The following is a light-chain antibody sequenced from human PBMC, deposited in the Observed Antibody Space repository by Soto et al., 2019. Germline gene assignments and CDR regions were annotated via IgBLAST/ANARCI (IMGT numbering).Light chain of an antibody. CDR3: QQSYTSSWT. V-gene: IGKV1-39*01. Sequence: DIQMIQAPSSLSASVGDRVTLTCRASQSVAGYLNWYQQKPGGAPHLLIYAASTLQSGVPSRFSGSGSGTDFKLTISSLQPEDVATYYCQQSYTSSWTFGPGTKVDIK. J-gene: IGKJ1*01. CDR1: QSVAGY. CDR2: AAS.